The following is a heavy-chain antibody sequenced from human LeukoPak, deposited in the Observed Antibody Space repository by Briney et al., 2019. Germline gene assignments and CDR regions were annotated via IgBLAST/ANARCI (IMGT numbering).Heavy chain of an antibody. CDR1: GFTFDDYG. V-gene: IGHV3-23*01. Sequence: VRPGGSLRLSCAASGFTFDDYGMSWVRQAPGKGLEWVSAISGGGVSTYYADSIKGRFTISRDDSKNTLYLQMNSLRAEDTAVYYCAKGMVRGVIPDYWGQGTLVTVSS. J-gene: IGHJ4*02. CDR2: ISGGGVST. CDR3: AKGMVRGVIPDY. D-gene: IGHD3-10*01.